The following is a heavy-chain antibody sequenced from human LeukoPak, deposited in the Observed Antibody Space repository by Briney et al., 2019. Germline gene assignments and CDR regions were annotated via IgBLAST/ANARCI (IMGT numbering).Heavy chain of an antibody. Sequence: SETLSLTCTVSGGSISSYYWSWIRQPAGKGLEWIGRIHTSGNTDYNPSLKNRVTMSVDTSKNQFSLKLSSVTAAHTAVYYCAREGSMTARPFVSIDYWGQGTLVTISS. CDR2: IHTSGNT. V-gene: IGHV4-4*07. J-gene: IGHJ4*02. CDR1: GGSISSYY. CDR3: AREGSMTARPFVSIDY. D-gene: IGHD6-6*01.